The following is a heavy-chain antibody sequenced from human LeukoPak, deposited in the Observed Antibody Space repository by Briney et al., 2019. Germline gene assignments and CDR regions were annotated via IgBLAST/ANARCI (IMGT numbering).Heavy chain of an antibody. Sequence: GSLRLSCEASGFTFSSYEMNWVRQAPGKGLEWISYISSGGMTIYYADSVRGRFTDSRDNTKNSLFLQMNSLRAEDTAVYFCARDDYDIVTGYYSMYSYGVDVWGQGTAVTVSS. D-gene: IGHD3-9*01. J-gene: IGHJ6*02. CDR3: ARDDYDIVTGYYSMYSYGVDV. CDR2: ISSGGMTI. CDR1: GFTFSSYE. V-gene: IGHV3-48*03.